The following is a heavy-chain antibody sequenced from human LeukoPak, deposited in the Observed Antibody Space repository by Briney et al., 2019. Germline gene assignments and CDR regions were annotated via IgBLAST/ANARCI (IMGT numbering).Heavy chain of an antibody. CDR1: GFTVSDSY. Sequence: PGGSLRLSCAVSGFTVSDSYMTWVRQAPGKGLEWVSVINTSGDTYYADSVKGRFTISRGKFKNTLYLQMNSLRAGDTAMYYCARDRRGLGYWGQGTLVTVSS. CDR2: INTSGDT. CDR3: ARDRRGLGY. J-gene: IGHJ4*02. V-gene: IGHV3-66*01.